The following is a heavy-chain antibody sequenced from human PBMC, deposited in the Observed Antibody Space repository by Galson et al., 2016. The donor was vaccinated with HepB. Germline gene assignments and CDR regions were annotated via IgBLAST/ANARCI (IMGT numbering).Heavy chain of an antibody. J-gene: IGHJ5*01. CDR1: GGSINNDNHC. D-gene: IGHD6-19*01. CDR3: ARNNSGWYTVAS. CDR2: IYYSGNT. V-gene: IGHV4-39*01. Sequence: SETLSLTCIVSGGSINNDNHCWGWIRQPPGKGLEWIGSIYYSGNTHYNPSLNSRVTISVDTSKNQFSLRLTSVTASDTAIYYCARNNSGWYTVASWGQGTRVTVSS.